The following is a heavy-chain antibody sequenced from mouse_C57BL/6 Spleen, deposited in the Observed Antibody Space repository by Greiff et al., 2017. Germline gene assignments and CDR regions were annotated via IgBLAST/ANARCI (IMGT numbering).Heavy chain of an antibody. CDR1: GYTFTSYW. Sequence: QVHVKQPGTELVKPGASVKLSCKASGYTFTSYWMHWVKQRPGQGLEWIGNINPSNGGTNYNEKFKSKATLTVDKSSSTAYMQLSSLTSEDSAVYYCARRGLLPFYYFDYWGQGTTLTVSS. CDR3: ARRGLLPFYYFDY. V-gene: IGHV1-53*01. D-gene: IGHD1-1*01. CDR2: INPSNGGT. J-gene: IGHJ2*01.